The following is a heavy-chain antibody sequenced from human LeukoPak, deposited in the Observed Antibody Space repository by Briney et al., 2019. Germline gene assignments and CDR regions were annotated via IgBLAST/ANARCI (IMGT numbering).Heavy chain of an antibody. CDR1: GGTFSSYT. J-gene: IGHJ4*02. CDR2: IIPILGIA. D-gene: IGHD4-17*01. CDR3: ARVTPGYGDYYFDY. V-gene: IGHV1-69*02. Sequence: SVNVSCKASGGTFSSYTISWVRQAPGQGLEWMGRIIPILGIANYAQKFQGRVTITADKSTSTAYMELSSLRSEDTAVYDCARVTPGYGDYYFDYWGQGTLVTVSS.